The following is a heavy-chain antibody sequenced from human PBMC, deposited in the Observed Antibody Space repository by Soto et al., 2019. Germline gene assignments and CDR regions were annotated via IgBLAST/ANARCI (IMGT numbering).Heavy chain of an antibody. V-gene: IGHV4-39*01. CDR3: ARHGAYSTSVYYYYGMDV. CDR2: SNYGGPT. CDR1: GGAINSTVYY. Sequence: PSETLSLTCTVSGGAINSTVYYWGWIRQPPGKGLEWIGSSNYGGPTYYSPSLQSRVTLSLDTAKNRCPLNLRSVTAADPAVYYCARHGAYSTSVYYYYGMDVWGQGTTVTVSS. D-gene: IGHD6-13*01. J-gene: IGHJ6*02.